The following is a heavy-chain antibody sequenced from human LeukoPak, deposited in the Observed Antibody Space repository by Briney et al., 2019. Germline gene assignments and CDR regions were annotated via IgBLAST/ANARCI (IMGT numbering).Heavy chain of an antibody. CDR1: GYTFTGYY. V-gene: IGHV1-2*04. CDR3: ARAWGPASRDAFDI. Sequence: VASVKVSCKASGYTFTGYYMHWVRQAPGQGLEWMGWINPNSGGTNYAQKFQGWVTMTRDTSISTAYMELSRLRSDDTAVYYCARAWGPASRDAFDIWGQGTMVTVSS. CDR2: INPNSGGT. D-gene: IGHD3-16*01. J-gene: IGHJ3*02.